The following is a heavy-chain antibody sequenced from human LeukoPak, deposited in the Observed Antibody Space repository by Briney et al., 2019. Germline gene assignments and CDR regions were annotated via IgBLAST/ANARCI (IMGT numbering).Heavy chain of an antibody. CDR2: ISRSGPT. V-gene: IGHV3-23*01. CDR3: AKGLVGYRPFYFDY. CDR1: GFTFSAYD. D-gene: IGHD5-18*01. J-gene: IGHJ4*02. Sequence: PGGSLRLSCAASGFTFSAYDMQWVRQAPGKGLEWVSGISRSGPTYYTDSVKGRFTISRDNSENTLYLQMNSLRAEDTAVYYCAKGLVGYRPFYFDYWGQGTLVTVSS.